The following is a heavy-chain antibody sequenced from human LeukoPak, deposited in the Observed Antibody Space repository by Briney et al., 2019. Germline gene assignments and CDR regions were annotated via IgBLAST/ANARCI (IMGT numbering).Heavy chain of an antibody. D-gene: IGHD5-18*01. V-gene: IGHV4-34*01. Sequence: SETLSLTCSVYGGSFSGYYWSWIRQPPGKGLEWIGEINHSGSTNYNPSLKSRVTISVDTSKNQFSLKLSSVTAADTAVYYCARYSYGYPFDYWGQGTLVTVSS. CDR2: INHSGST. J-gene: IGHJ4*02. CDR3: ARYSYGYPFDY. CDR1: GGSFSGYY.